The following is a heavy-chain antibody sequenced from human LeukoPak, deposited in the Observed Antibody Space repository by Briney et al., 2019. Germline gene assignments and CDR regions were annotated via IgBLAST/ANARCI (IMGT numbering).Heavy chain of an antibody. V-gene: IGHV3-30*02. J-gene: IGHJ4*02. CDR2: IRYDGSDK. D-gene: IGHD3-16*02. CDR1: GFTFSSYG. Sequence: GGSLRLSCAASGFTFSSYGMHWVRQAPGKGLEWVAFIRYDGSDKYYANSVKGRFTISRDNSKNTLYLQMNSLRAEDTAVYYCARDRVVDMITFGGVIGDFDYWGQGTLVTVSS. CDR3: ARDRVVDMITFGGVIGDFDY.